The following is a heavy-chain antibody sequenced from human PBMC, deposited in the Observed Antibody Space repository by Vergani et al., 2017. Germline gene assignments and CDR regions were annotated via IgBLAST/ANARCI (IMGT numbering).Heavy chain of an antibody. CDR1: GYSISSGYY. Sequence: QVQLQESGPGLVKPSETLSLTCAVSGYSISSGYYWGWIRQPPGKGLEWIGSIYHSGSTYYNPSLKSRVTISVDTSRNQFSLKLSSVTAADTAVYYCAKQQYYDVWSGSSDPFDYWGQGTLVTVSS. J-gene: IGHJ4*02. CDR2: IYHSGST. CDR3: AKQQYYDVWSGSSDPFDY. D-gene: IGHD3-3*01. V-gene: IGHV4-38-2*01.